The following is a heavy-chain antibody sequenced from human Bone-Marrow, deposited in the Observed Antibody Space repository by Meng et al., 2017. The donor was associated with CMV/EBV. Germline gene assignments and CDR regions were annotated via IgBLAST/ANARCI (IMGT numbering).Heavy chain of an antibody. CDR2: INPNSGGT. CDR3: VTQNTARGPHFDY. D-gene: IGHD5-18*01. CDR1: GYTFTGYY. J-gene: IGHJ4*02. V-gene: IGHV1-2*02. Sequence: ASVKVSCKASGYTFTGYYMHWVRQAPGQGLEWMGWINPNSGGTNYAQKFQGRVTMTRDTSISTAYMELSRLRSDDTAVYYCVTQNTARGPHFDYWGQGTLVTVSS.